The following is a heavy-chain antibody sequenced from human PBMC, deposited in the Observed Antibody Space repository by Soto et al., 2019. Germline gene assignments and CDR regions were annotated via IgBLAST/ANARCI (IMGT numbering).Heavy chain of an antibody. J-gene: IGHJ4*02. D-gene: IGHD3-10*01. CDR1: GFTYNNYA. V-gene: IGHV3-23*01. Sequence: PGGSLRLSCAASGFTYNNYAMSWVRQAPGKGLEWVAGISGTGGSTYHADSVRGRFTISRDNSKNTLYLQMNSLRAEDTAVYYCAKQGRGVLNPYYFDYWGQGTLVTVSS. CDR3: AKQGRGVLNPYYFDY. CDR2: ISGTGGST.